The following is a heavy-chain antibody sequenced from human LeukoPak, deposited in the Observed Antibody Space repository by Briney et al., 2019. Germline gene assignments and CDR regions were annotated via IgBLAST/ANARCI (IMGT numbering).Heavy chain of an antibody. CDR2: ISYSGST. CDR3: ARQGYDILTGYIDAFDI. D-gene: IGHD3-9*01. V-gene: IGHV4-59*08. CDR1: GGPISSYY. J-gene: IGHJ3*02. Sequence: PSETLSLPCTGSGGPISSYYWSWLPRPPGKGLEWIGYISYSGSTNLNPSLKSRVTISIDTPKNQFSLKLRSVTAADTAIYYCARQGYDILTGYIDAFDIWGQGTMVTVSS.